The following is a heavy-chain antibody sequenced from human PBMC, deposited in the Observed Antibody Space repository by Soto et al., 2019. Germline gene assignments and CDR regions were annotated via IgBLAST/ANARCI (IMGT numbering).Heavy chain of an antibody. D-gene: IGHD6-6*01. CDR3: DRGAGVMAARPFDY. J-gene: IGHJ4*02. Sequence: QVQLQESGPGLVKPSQTLSLTCTVSGGSISSGDYYWSWIRQPPGKGLDWIGYIYYSGSTYYNPSLRSRVTISVDTSKNQFSLKLTSVTAADTAVYYCDRGAGVMAARPFDYWGQGTLVTVSS. CDR2: IYYSGST. CDR1: GGSISSGDYY. V-gene: IGHV4-30-4*01.